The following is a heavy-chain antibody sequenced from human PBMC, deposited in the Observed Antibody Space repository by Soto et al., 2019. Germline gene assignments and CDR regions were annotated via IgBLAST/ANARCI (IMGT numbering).Heavy chain of an antibody. D-gene: IGHD2-15*01. Sequence: QVQLVQSGAEVKKPGSSVKVSCKASGGTFSSYAISWVRQAPGQGLEWMGGIIPIFGTANYAQKFQGRVTITADESPSQAYMERSSLRSEDTAVYYCARAWTHCSGGSCYSRYYYGMDVWGQGTTVTVSS. CDR3: ARAWTHCSGGSCYSRYYYGMDV. CDR2: IIPIFGTA. CDR1: GGTFSSYA. V-gene: IGHV1-69*12. J-gene: IGHJ6*02.